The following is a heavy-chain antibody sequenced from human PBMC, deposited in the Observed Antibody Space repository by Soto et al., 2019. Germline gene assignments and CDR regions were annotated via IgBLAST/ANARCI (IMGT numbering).Heavy chain of an antibody. J-gene: IGHJ4*02. CDR1: GGTFSSYT. D-gene: IGHD1-26*01. CDR2: IIPILGIA. V-gene: IGHV1-69*02. Sequence: QVQLVQSGAEVKKPGSSVKVSCKASGGTFSSYTISWVRQAPGQGLEWMGRIIPILGIANYAQKFQGRVTITADKPTSRANRGRSSRRSEARAVYYCAGGGGSWDYWGQGTLVTVSS. CDR3: AGGGGSWDY.